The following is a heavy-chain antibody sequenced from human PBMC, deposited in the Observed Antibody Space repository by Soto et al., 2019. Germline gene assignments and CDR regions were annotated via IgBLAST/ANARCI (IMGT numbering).Heavy chain of an antibody. CDR1: GFIFHDYA. J-gene: IGHJ3*02. D-gene: IGHD2-2*01. CDR3: AKSFLGYCNSNWCAGAFDN. Sequence: GGSLRLSCAASGFIFHDYAMHWVRQAPGKGLEWVSGISWNSDTIVYADSVKGRFTVSRDNAKNSLYLQMNSLRAEDTALYYCAKSFLGYCNSNWCAGAFDNWGQGTMVTVSS. V-gene: IGHV3-9*01. CDR2: ISWNSDTI.